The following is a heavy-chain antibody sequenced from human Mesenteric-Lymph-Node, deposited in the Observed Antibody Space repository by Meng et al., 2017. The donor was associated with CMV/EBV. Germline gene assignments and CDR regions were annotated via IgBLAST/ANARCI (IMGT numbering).Heavy chain of an antibody. Sequence: GESLKISCAASGFTFSSYSMNWVRQAPGKGLEWVSAISANGAGTYYADSVKGRFTISRDSSKNTLFLQMNSLSAEDTALYFCAKGRTQYSSSSGDHWGQGTLVTVSS. CDR3: AKGRTQYSSSSGDH. V-gene: IGHV3-23*01. J-gene: IGHJ4*02. CDR1: GFTFSSYS. D-gene: IGHD6-6*01. CDR2: ISANGAGT.